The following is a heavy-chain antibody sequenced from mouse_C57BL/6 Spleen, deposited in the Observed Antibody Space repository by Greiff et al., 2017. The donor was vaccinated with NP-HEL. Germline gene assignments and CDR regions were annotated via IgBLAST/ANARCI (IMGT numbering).Heavy chain of an antibody. CDR2: ISNGGGST. CDR3: ARQGYGSSYGYFDY. Sequence: EVQLVESGGGLVQPGGSLKLSCAASGFTFSDYYMYWVRQTPEKRLEWVAYISNGGGSTYYPDTVKGRFTISRDNAKNTLYLQMSRLKSEDTAMYYCARQGYGSSYGYFDYWGQGTTLTVSS. D-gene: IGHD1-1*01. J-gene: IGHJ2*01. V-gene: IGHV5-12*01. CDR1: GFTFSDYY.